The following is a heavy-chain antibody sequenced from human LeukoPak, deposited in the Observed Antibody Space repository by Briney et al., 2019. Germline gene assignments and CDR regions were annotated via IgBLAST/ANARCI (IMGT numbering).Heavy chain of an antibody. CDR1: GFTFSNHG. V-gene: IGHV3-33*01. CDR3: ARETVLGSNYYHYGMDV. J-gene: IGHJ6*02. D-gene: IGHD3-16*01. Sequence: GRSLRLSCAASGFTFSNHGMHWVRQAPGKGLEWVTLVWYDGTNKKYADSVKGRFTISRDNSKNTLYLQMNSLRAEDTAVYYCARETVLGSNYYHYGMDVWGQGTTVTVSS. CDR2: VWYDGTNK.